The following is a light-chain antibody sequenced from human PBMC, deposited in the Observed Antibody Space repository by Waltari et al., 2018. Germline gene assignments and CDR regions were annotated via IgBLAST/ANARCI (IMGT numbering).Light chain of an antibody. CDR2: KVS. CDR1: QSLLHSNGNTY. V-gene: IGKV2-30*02. J-gene: IGKJ1*01. CDR3: REGTHHPRT. Sequence: DVAMTQSPLSLPVTLGQLASIPCRSSQSLLHSNGNTYLSWFQQKPGQSPRRLIYKVSNRDSGVPDRFSGSGAGTDFTLKISRVEAEDVGVYYCREGTHHPRTFGQGTKVEIK.